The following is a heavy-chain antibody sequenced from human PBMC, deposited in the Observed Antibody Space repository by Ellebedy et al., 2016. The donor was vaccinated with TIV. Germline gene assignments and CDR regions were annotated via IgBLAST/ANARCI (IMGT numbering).Heavy chain of an antibody. Sequence: AASVKVSCKASGYTFTSYGLSWVRQAPGQGLEWMGWISAYNGNTNYAQKLQGRVTMTTDTSTSTAYMELRSLRSDDTAVYYWARGTAAAGKWNYWGQGTLVTVSS. J-gene: IGHJ4*02. CDR1: GYTFTSYG. CDR2: ISAYNGNT. CDR3: ARGTAAAGKWNY. D-gene: IGHD6-13*01. V-gene: IGHV1-18*01.